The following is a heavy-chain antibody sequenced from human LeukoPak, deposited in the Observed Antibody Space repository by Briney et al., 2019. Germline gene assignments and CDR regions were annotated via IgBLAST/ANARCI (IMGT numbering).Heavy chain of an antibody. Sequence: GALGLSCATAGFPFITYAMSGGRQAPGKGLEGVWAISASGVRTYSADSVKGRFTISRDNSKNTLYLQMNSLRAEDTAVYYCAKSLVGVFRGFDLWGQGTLVTVSS. CDR2: ISASGVRT. CDR3: AKSLVGVFRGFDL. J-gene: IGHJ5*02. D-gene: IGHD2-8*01. CDR1: GFPFITYA. V-gene: IGHV3-23*01.